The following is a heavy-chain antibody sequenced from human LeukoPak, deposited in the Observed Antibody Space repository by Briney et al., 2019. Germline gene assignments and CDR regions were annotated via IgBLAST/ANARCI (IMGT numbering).Heavy chain of an antibody. Sequence: ASVNVSCKATGYTFTRYGIIWVRQAPGQGLEWMGWISGNSGNTNYAQRLQGRVTMTTDTSTSTAYMELWSLRSDDTAVYYCARGDSGYDFAPFDYWGQGTLVTVSS. CDR1: GYTFTRYG. CDR2: ISGNSGNT. D-gene: IGHD5-12*01. V-gene: IGHV1-18*01. J-gene: IGHJ4*02. CDR3: ARGDSGYDFAPFDY.